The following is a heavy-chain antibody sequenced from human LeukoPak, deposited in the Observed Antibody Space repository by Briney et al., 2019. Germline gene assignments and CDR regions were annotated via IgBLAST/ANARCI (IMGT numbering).Heavy chain of an antibody. J-gene: IGHJ6*03. CDR1: GGSFSGYY. D-gene: IGHD3-10*01. CDR2: INHSGST. Sequence: PSQTLSLTCAVYGGSFSGYYWSWIRQPPGKGLEWIGEINHSGSTNYNPSLKSRVTISVDTSKNQFSLKLSSVTAADTAVYYCASVWFGSYYYYYMDVWGKGTTVTVSS. V-gene: IGHV4-34*01. CDR3: ASVWFGSYYYYYMDV.